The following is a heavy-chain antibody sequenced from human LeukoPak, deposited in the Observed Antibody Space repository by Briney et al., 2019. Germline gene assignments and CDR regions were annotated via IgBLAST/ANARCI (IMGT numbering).Heavy chain of an antibody. CDR2: INPNSGGT. D-gene: IGHD2-15*01. CDR3: ARARTGYCSGGSCYALIY. J-gene: IGHJ4*02. V-gene: IGHV1-2*04. CDR1: GYTFTGYY. Sequence: GASVKVSCKASGYTFTGYYMHWVRQAPGQGLEWMGWINPNSGGTNYAQRFQGWVTMTRDTSISTAYMELSRLRSDDTAVYYCARARTGYCSGGSCYALIYWGQGTLVTVSS.